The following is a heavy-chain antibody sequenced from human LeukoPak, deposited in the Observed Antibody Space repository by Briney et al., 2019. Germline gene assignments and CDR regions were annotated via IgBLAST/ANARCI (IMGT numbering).Heavy chain of an antibody. J-gene: IGHJ3*02. CDR3: AREDRIAKGAFDI. Sequence: PGGSLRLSCAVSGLTFSNFKMNWVRQAPGKGLEWVSYISDGGRTTFYADSVKGRFTISRDNAKNSLYLQMSSLRVEDTAVYYCAREDRIAKGAFDIWGQGTMVTVSS. CDR1: GLTFSNFK. CDR2: ISDGGRTT. V-gene: IGHV3-48*03. D-gene: IGHD6-13*01.